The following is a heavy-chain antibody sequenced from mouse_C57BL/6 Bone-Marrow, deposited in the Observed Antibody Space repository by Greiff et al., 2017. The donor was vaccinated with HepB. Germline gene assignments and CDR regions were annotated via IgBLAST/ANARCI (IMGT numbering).Heavy chain of an antibody. J-gene: IGHJ1*03. D-gene: IGHD2-5*01. CDR1: GYTFTDYY. Sequence: QVQLQQSGPELVKPGASVKISCKASGYTFTDYYINWVKQRPGQGLEWIGWIFPGSGSTYYNEKFKGKATLTVDKSSSTAYMLLSSLTSEDSAVYFCARREAYYSNYEPEVFDVWGTGTTVTVSS. V-gene: IGHV1-75*01. CDR3: ARREAYYSNYEPEVFDV. CDR2: IFPGSGST.